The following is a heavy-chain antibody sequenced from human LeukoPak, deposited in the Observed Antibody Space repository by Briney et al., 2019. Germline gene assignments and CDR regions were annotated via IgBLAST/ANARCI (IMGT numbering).Heavy chain of an antibody. CDR2: IYYSGST. D-gene: IGHD1-26*01. J-gene: IGHJ4*02. V-gene: IGHV4-30-4*08. CDR3: ARDKVGATLVVDY. CDR1: GGSISSGDYY. Sequence: PSETLSLTCTVSGGSISSGDYYWSWIRQPPGKGLEWIGYIYYSGSTYYNPSLVSRVTISVDTSKNQFSLKLSSVTAADTAVYYCARDKVGATLVVDYWGQGTLVTVSS.